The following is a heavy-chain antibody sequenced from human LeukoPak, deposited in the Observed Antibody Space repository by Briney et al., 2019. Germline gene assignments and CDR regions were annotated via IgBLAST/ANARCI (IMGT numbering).Heavy chain of an antibody. CDR1: GFIFTGNY. CDR3: ARVLYYYASVSYNYYMDV. V-gene: IGHV3-53*01. D-gene: IGHD3-10*01. J-gene: IGHJ6*03. CDR2: IYSGGTT. Sequence: GGSLSLSCAVSGFIFTGNYMTWVRLAPGKGLEWVSTIYSGGTTFYTDSVRGRFTISRDNSKNTLYLQMNSLRAEDAAIYYCARVLYYYASVSYNYYMDVWGKGTTVTISS.